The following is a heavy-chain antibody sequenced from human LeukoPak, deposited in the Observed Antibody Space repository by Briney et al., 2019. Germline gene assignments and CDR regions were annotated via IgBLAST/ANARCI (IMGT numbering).Heavy chain of an antibody. J-gene: IGHJ4*02. CDR2: INPSGRST. D-gene: IGHD6-13*01. CDR1: GYSITDYY. CDR3: ARDAEGGSSWYDY. V-gene: IGHV1-46*01. Sequence: ASVKVSCKAYGYSITDYYGHWVRQAPGQGLEWMGIINPSGRSTTNAQKFQGRVTLTRDTSTNTICMELGSLRSDDTAVYYCARDAEGGSSWYDYWGQGTLVTVSS.